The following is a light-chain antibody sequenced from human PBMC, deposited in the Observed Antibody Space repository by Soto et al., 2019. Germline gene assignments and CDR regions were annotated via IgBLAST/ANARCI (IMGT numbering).Light chain of an antibody. V-gene: IGKV3-15*01. CDR1: QSVSSSY. CDR2: GAS. J-gene: IGKJ1*01. Sequence: EIVLSQSPGTLSLSPGERATLSCRASQSVSSSYLAWYQQKPGQAPRLLIYGASTRATGIPARFSGSGSGTEFTLSINSLQSEDFAVYYCQEYDNWPPEGTFGQGTKVDI. CDR3: QEYDNWPPEGT.